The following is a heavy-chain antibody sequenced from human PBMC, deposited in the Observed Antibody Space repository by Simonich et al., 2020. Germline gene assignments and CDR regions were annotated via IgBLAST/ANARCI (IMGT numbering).Heavy chain of an antibody. J-gene: IGHJ4*02. CDR1: GFTFSSDS. CDR3: ARANERDY. Sequence: EVQRVESGGGLVKPGGSLRLSCAASGFTFSSDSMNWVRQGHGRGLDWVSSSSRISNYIYYADSVKGRFTISRDNAKNSLFLQMNSLRAEDTAVYYCARANERDYWGQGTLVTVSS. V-gene: IGHV3-21*01. CDR2: SSRISNYI. D-gene: IGHD1-1*01.